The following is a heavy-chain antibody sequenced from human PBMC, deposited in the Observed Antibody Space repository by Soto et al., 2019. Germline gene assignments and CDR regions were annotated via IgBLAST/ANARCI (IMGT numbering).Heavy chain of an antibody. CDR2: IFYSGST. V-gene: IGHV4-59*01. CDR3: AKDSGYNYGYFRWFDP. D-gene: IGHD5-18*01. CDR1: GGSISNYY. J-gene: IGHJ5*02. Sequence: PSETLSLTCTDSGGSISNYYWSWIRQPPGRGLEWIGHIFYSGSTNYNPALKSRVTISVDTSKSQFSLKLSSVTAADTAVYYCAKDSGYNYGYFRWFDPWGQGTLVTVSS.